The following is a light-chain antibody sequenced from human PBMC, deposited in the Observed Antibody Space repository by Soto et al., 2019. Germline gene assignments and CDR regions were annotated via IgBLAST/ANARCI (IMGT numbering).Light chain of an antibody. J-gene: IGKJ2*01. V-gene: IGKV3-11*01. CDR2: DAS. CDR1: QSVSSY. CDR3: NQRSNGGGWEYT. Sequence: EIVLTQSPATLSLSPGERATLSCRASQSVSSYLAWYQQKPGQAPRLIIYDASSRATGIPARFSGSGSGTDLPPPNTRRGPGDFVFYYCNQRSNGGGWEYTFGQGTKLEIK.